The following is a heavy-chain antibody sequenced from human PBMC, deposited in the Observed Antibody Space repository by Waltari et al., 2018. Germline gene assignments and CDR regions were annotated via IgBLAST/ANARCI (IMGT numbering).Heavy chain of an antibody. Sequence: QVQLVESGGGVVQPGRSLRLSCAASGFTFKNYAMHWVRQAPGKGLEGVAVGPHDGSDKSYADSVKGRFTISRDNSKNMVFLQMNSLRDEDTAVYFCATGADYFFDIWGQGTVVTVSS. V-gene: IGHV3-30*01. CDR2: GPHDGSDK. D-gene: IGHD2-21*02. CDR1: GFTFKNYA. J-gene: IGHJ3*02. CDR3: ATGADYFFDI.